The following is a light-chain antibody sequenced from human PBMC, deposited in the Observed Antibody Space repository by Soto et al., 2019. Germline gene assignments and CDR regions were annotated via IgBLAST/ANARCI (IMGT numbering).Light chain of an antibody. J-gene: IGLJ1*01. CDR1: RIGSKR. V-gene: IGLV3-21*02. CDR3: QVWDSSSDHCV. CDR2: DDT. Sequence: SYELTQPPSVSVAPGQTAMIPCEGDRIGSKRVHWYQQKPGQAPVLVVYDDTARPSRIPGRFSGSNSGNTATLTISRVEAGDEADYYCQVWDSSSDHCVFGTGTKVTVL.